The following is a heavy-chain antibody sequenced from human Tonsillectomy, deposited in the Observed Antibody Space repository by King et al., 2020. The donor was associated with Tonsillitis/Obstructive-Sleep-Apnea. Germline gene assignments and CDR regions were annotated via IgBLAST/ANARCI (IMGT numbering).Heavy chain of an antibody. CDR3: ASPYCSRTSSFWEWFDP. J-gene: IGHJ5*02. D-gene: IGHD2-2*01. CDR2: FCYRGTT. Sequence: QLQESGPGLVKPSETLSLTCTVSGGSISSSTSCWGWIRQPPGKGLEWIGSFCYRGTTYYNPSLKSRVTISIDTSKNQFSLKLTSVTAADTAVYYCASPYCSRTSSFWEWFDPWGQGTLVTVSS. CDR1: GGSISSSTSC. V-gene: IGHV4-39*01.